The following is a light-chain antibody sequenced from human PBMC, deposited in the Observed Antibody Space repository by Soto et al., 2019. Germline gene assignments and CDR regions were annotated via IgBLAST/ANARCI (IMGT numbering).Light chain of an antibody. J-gene: IGLJ2*01. CDR1: SSDIGGHNY. CDR3: TSYTTASTVV. Sequence: QSALTQPASVSGSPGQSITVSCTGTSSDIGGHNYVSWYQQHPGKVPKLIIYEVSNRPSGVSTRFSGSKSGNTASLTVSGLQAEDEADYYCTSYTTASTVVFGGGTTVTVL. CDR2: EVS. V-gene: IGLV2-14*01.